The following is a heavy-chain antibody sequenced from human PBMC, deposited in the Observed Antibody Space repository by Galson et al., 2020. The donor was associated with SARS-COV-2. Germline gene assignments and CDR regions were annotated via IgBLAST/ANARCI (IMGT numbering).Heavy chain of an antibody. D-gene: IGHD3-16*01. CDR2: IFGSGSHR. J-gene: IGHJ2*01. V-gene: IGHV3-21*01. CDR1: GFTFSDYT. CDR3: ARDLGPAPMIKWYFDL. Sequence: LSLTCAASGFTFSDYTMIWVRQAPGKGLEWVSSIFGSGSHRYYADSVKGRFTISRDSAKSSLYLQMNSLGADDTAVYYCARDLGPAPMIKWYFDLWGRGALVTVSS.